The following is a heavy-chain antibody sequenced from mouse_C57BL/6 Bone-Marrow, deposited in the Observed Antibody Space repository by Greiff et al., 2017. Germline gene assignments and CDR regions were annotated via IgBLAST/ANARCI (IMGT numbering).Heavy chain of an antibody. CDR2: ISVGGSYT. Sequence: EVKLMESGGGLVKPGGSLKLSCAASGFTFSSYAMSWVRQTPEKRLEWVATISVGGSYTYYPDNVKGRFTISRDNAKNYLYLQMSHLKSEDTAMYYCASSTVGAPMDYWGQGTSVTVSS. CDR3: ASSTVGAPMDY. D-gene: IGHD1-1*01. CDR1: GFTFSSYA. J-gene: IGHJ4*01. V-gene: IGHV5-4*03.